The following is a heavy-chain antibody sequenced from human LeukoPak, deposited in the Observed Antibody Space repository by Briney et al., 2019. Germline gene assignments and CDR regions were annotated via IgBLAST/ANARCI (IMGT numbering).Heavy chain of an antibody. CDR3: ARDGSSSLEGRMAFDI. V-gene: IGHV3-53*01. D-gene: IGHD6-13*01. CDR2: IYSGGTT. Sequence: GGSLRLSCAASGFTVSSNYMSWVRQAPGKGLEWVSVIYSGGTTYYADSVKGRFTVSRDNSKNTLYLQMNNLRAEDTAVYYCARDGSSSLEGRMAFDIWGQGTMVTVSS. J-gene: IGHJ3*02. CDR1: GFTVSSNY.